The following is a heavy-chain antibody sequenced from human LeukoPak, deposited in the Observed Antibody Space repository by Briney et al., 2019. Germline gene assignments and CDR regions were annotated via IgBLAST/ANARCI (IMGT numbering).Heavy chain of an antibody. CDR1: GGSISSYY. V-gene: IGHV4-59*08. CDR3: ARYYYDSSGYYYHFDY. D-gene: IGHD3-22*01. CDR2: IYYSGST. J-gene: IGHJ4*02. Sequence: PSETLSLTCTVSGGSISSYYWSWIRQPPGKGLEWIGYIYYSGSTNYNPSLKSRVTTSVDTSKNQFSLKLSSVTAADTAVYYCARYYYDSSGYYYHFDYWGQGTLVTVSS.